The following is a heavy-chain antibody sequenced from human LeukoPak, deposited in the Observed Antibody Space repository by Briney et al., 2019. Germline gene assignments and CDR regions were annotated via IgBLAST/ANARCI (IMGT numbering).Heavy chain of an antibody. CDR3: ARGRDPGFYYGMDV. Sequence: RGSLRLSCAASGFTFSSYSMNWVRQAPGKGLEWVSSISSSSSYIYYADSVKGRFTISRDNAKNSLYLQMNSLRAEDTAVYYCARGRDPGFYYGMDVWGQGTTVTVSS. CDR1: GFTFSSYS. CDR2: ISSSSSYI. D-gene: IGHD2-21*02. V-gene: IGHV3-21*01. J-gene: IGHJ6*02.